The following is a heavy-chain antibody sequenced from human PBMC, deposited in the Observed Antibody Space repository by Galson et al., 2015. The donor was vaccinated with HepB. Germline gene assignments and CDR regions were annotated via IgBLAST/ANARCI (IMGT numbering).Heavy chain of an antibody. CDR1: GLTFSNAW. J-gene: IGHJ3*02. CDR3: TTEIWDYYDSSGYYFDI. D-gene: IGHD3-22*01. Sequence: SLRLSCAASGLTFSNAWMSWVRQAPGKGLEWVGRIKSKTDGGTTDYAAPVKGRFTISRDDSKNTLYLQMNSLKTEDTAVYYCTTEIWDYYDSSGYYFDIWGQGTMVTVSS. CDR2: IKSKTDGGTT. V-gene: IGHV3-15*01.